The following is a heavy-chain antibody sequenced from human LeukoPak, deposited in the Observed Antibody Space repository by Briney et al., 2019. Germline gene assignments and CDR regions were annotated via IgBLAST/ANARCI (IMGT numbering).Heavy chain of an antibody. V-gene: IGHV3-21*01. CDR1: GFTFSSYS. D-gene: IGHD6-13*01. CDR3: SRTLPAEYSISWRYWCDP. J-gene: IGHJ5*02. CDR2: ISSSSSYI. Sequence: GGSLRLSCAASGFTFSSYSMNWVRQAPGKGLEWVSSISSSSSYIYYADSVKGRFTISRDNAKNSLYLQMNSVRAEDTAVYYCSRTLPAEYSISWRYWCDPGAQGTVVSVPT.